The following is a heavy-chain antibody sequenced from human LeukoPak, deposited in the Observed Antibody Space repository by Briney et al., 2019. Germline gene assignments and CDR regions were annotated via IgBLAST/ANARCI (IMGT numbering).Heavy chain of an antibody. CDR1: GFTFSSCA. CDR3: AKDGWLDY. D-gene: IGHD2-15*01. Sequence: GGSLRLSCAASGFTFSSCAMHWVRQAPGKGLEWVAVISYDGNNKYYADSVKGRFIISRDNSKNTLYLQMNSLRAEDTAVYYCAKDGWLDYWGQGTLVTVSS. V-gene: IGHV3-30-3*01. J-gene: IGHJ4*02. CDR2: ISYDGNNK.